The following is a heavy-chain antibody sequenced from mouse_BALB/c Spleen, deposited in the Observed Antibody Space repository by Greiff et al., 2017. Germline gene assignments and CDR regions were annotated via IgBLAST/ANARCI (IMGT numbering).Heavy chain of an antibody. Sequence: EVQGVESGGGLVKPGGSLKLSCAASGFTFSDYYMYWVRQTPEKRLEWVATISDGGSYTYYPDSVKGRFTISRDNAKNNLYLQMSSLKSEDTAMYYCHYGSLYYYAMDYWGQGTSVTVSS. CDR1: GFTFSDYY. J-gene: IGHJ4*01. CDR2: ISDGGSYT. D-gene: IGHD2-1*01. CDR3: HYGSLYYYAMDY. V-gene: IGHV5-4*02.